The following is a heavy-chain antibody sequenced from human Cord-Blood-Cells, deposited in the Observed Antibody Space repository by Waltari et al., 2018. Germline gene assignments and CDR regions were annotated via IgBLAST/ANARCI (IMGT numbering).Heavy chain of an antibody. CDR2: INHSGST. V-gene: IGHV4-34*01. CDR3: ARGGVYGSGSYYNLY. CDR1: GGSFSGYY. D-gene: IGHD3-10*01. J-gene: IGHJ4*02. Sequence: QVQLQQWGAGLLTPSETLSLTCAVYGGSFSGYYWSWLRQPPGKGLEWIGEINHSGSTNYNPSLKSRVTISVDTSKNQFSLKLSSVTAADTAVYYCARGGVYGSGSYYNLYWGQGTLVTVSS.